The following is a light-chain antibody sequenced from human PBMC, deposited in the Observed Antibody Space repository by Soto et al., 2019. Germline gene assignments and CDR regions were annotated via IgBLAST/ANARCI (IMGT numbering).Light chain of an antibody. Sequence: QSVRAQPPSASGTPGQRVTGSCSGSSSKIASNTVNWYHQLPGTAPKLLIYSNDQRPSGVPDRFSASKSGTSASLAISGLQSEDEADYYCASWDDSLNGHVFGTGTKVTVL. CDR2: SND. CDR1: SSKIASNT. V-gene: IGLV1-44*01. J-gene: IGLJ1*01. CDR3: ASWDDSLNGHV.